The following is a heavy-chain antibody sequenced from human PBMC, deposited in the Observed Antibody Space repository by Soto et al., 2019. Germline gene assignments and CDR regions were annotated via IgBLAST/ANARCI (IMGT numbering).Heavy chain of an antibody. J-gene: IGHJ5*02. CDR2: ISSSSSTI. V-gene: IGHV3-48*01. CDR1: GFTFSNYA. D-gene: IGHD6-13*01. CDR3: ARHPERIAQIGWFDP. Sequence: GGSLRLSCAASGFTFSNYAMNWVRQAPGKGLEWVSYISSSSSTIYYADSVKGRFTISRDNAKNSLYLQMNSLRAEDTAVYYCARHPERIAQIGWFDPWGQGTLVTVSS.